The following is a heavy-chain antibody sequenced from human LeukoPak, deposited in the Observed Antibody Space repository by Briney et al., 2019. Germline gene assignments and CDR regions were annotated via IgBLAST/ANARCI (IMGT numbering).Heavy chain of an antibody. D-gene: IGHD5-12*01. CDR1: GFTFSSYW. CDR3: ARAYSGYFYY. J-gene: IGHJ4*02. V-gene: IGHV3-74*01. CDR2: IDGDGSST. Sequence: GGSLRLSCAASGFTFSSYWMQWVRQAPGKGLVWVSRIDGDGSSTNYADSVKGRFTISRDNAKNTLYLQMNSLRAEDTAVYYCARAYSGYFYYWGQGTLVTVSS.